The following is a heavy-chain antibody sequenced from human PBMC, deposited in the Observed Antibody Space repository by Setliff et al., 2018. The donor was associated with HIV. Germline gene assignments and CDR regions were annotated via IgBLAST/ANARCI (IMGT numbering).Heavy chain of an antibody. CDR2: FDPEDDET. J-gene: IGHJ3*02. V-gene: IGHV1-24*01. CDR3: ATSGFYDILTGPTPGAFDI. Sequence: GASVKVSCKVSGYTLSELSMHWVRQAPGEGLEWVGGFDPEDDETVYAEKFQGRVTMTEDTSTDTAYMALSSLGSEDTAMYYCATSGFYDILTGPTPGAFDIWGQGTLVTVSS. D-gene: IGHD3-9*01. CDR1: GYTLSELS.